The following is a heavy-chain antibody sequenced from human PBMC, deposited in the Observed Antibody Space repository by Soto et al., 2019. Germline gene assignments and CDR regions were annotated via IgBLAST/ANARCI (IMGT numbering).Heavy chain of an antibody. CDR3: ARERSSSGYYYSPGGMDV. J-gene: IGHJ6*02. V-gene: IGHV3-30-3*01. D-gene: IGHD3-22*01. Sequence: QVQLVASGGGVVQPGRSLRLSCAASGFTFSSYAMHWVRQAPGKGLEWVAVISYDGSNKYYADSVKGRFTISRDNSKNTLYLQMNSLRAEDTAVYYCARERSSSGYYYSPGGMDVWGQGTTGTVSS. CDR2: ISYDGSNK. CDR1: GFTFSSYA.